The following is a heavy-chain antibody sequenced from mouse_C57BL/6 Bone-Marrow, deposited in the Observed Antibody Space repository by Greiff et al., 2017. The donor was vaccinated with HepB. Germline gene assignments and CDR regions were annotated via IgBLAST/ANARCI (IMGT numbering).Heavy chain of an antibody. D-gene: IGHD2-3*01. CDR2: IWRGGST. CDR3: AKTSYDGYDHYYAMDY. J-gene: IGHJ4*01. V-gene: IGHV2-5*01. CDR1: GFSLTSYG. Sequence: QVQLKESGPGLVQPSQSLSITCTVSGFSLTSYGVHWVRQSPGKGLEWLGVIWRGGSTDYNAAFMSRLSITKDNSKSQVFFKMNSLQADDTAIYYCAKTSYDGYDHYYAMDYWGQGTSVTVSS.